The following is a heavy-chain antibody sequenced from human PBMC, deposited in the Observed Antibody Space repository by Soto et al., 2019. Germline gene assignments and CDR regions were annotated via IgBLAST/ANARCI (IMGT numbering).Heavy chain of an antibody. V-gene: IGHV3-33*01. CDR3: ARGYSSSWFNWFDP. Sequence: QVQLVESGGGVVQPGRSLRLSCAASGFTFSSYGMHWVRQAPGKGLEWVAVIWYDGSNKYYADSVKGRFTISRDNSKNPLYLQMNSLRAEDTAVYYWARGYSSSWFNWFDPWGQGTLVTVSS. D-gene: IGHD6-13*01. CDR1: GFTFSSYG. J-gene: IGHJ5*02. CDR2: IWYDGSNK.